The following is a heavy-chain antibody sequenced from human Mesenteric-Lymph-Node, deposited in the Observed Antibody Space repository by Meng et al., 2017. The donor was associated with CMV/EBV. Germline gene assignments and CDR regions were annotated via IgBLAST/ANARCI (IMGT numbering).Heavy chain of an antibody. J-gene: IGHJ6*02. CDR2: IKQDGSEK. CDR1: GFTFSSYW. V-gene: IGHV3-7*01. D-gene: IGHD3-3*01. CDR3: ARFHPTDFWSGYYPYGMDV. Sequence: GESLKISCAASGFTFSSYWMSWVRQAPGKGLEWVANIKQDGSEKYYVDSVKGRFTISRDNAKDSLYLQMNSLRAEDTAVYYCARFHPTDFWSGYYPYGMDVWGQGTTVTVSS.